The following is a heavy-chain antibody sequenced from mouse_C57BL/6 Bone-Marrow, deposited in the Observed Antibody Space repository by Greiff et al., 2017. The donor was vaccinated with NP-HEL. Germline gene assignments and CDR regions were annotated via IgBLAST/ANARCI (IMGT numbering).Heavy chain of an antibody. CDR2: LSNLAYSI. D-gene: IGHD1-1*01. V-gene: IGHV5-15*01. CDR1: GFTFSDYG. CDR3: ARRASSSYWYFDV. Sequence: EVKLMESGGGLVQPGGSLKLSCAASGFTFSDYGMAWVRQAPRKGPEWVAFLSNLAYSIYYAATVTGRFTISRENAKNTLYLEMSSLRSEDTAMYYCARRASSSYWYFDVWGTGTTVTVSS. J-gene: IGHJ1*03.